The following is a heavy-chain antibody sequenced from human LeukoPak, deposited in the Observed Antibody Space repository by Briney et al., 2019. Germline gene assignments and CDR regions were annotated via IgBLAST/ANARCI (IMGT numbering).Heavy chain of an antibody. D-gene: IGHD5-24*01. CDR2: IKPDGSEK. J-gene: IGHJ1*01. CDR3: ARDWGNGSYNYVH. CDR1: GFTLNTYW. Sequence: GGPVRLSCAASGFTLNTYWMTWVRQAPGKGLEWVANIKPDGSEKYYVGSVKGRFTISRDNAENSLFLQMNSLTAEDTAVYYCARDWGNGSYNYVHWGPGTLVT. V-gene: IGHV3-7*05.